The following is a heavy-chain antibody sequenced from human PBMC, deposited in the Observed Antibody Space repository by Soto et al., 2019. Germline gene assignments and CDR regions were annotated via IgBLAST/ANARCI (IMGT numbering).Heavy chain of an antibody. D-gene: IGHD2-2*01. CDR3: AKDRSSTSCYAFDY. CDR1: GVTFSSYA. Sequence: HPGGSLRLSCAASGVTFSSYAMHWVRQAPGKGLEWVAVISYDGSNKYYADSVKGRFTISRDNSKNTLYLQMNSLRAEDTAVYYCAKDRSSTSCYAFDYWGQGTLDTVSS. J-gene: IGHJ4*02. V-gene: IGHV3-30-3*01. CDR2: ISYDGSNK.